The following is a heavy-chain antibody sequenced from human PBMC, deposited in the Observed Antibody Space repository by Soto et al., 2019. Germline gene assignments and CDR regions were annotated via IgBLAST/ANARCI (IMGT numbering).Heavy chain of an antibody. V-gene: IGHV4-31*03. Sequence: PSGTLSLTCTVSGGSISSGGYYWSWIRQHPGKGLEWIGYIYYSGSTYYNPSLKSRVTISVDTSKNQFSLKLSSVTAADTAVYYCARXKQQLSLYYYYYYGMDVWGQGTTVTVSS. CDR2: IYYSGST. CDR1: GGSISSGGYY. D-gene: IGHD6-13*01. CDR3: ARXKQQLSLYYYYYYGMDV. J-gene: IGHJ6*02.